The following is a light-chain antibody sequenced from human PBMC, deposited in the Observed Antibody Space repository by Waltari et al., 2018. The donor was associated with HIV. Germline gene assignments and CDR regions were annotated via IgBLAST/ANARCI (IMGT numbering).Light chain of an antibody. J-gene: IGKJ1*01. CDR1: QSVSSSH. CDR2: DAS. CDR3: QQYDNSRWT. Sequence: ETILTQSPGTLSLSPGERATLSCRASQSVSSSHLAWYQQKPGQAPSLLVYDASSRATGIPDRFSGSGSGTDFILTINGLEPEDFAVYYCQQYDNSRWTFGQGTKVEIK. V-gene: IGKV3-20*01.